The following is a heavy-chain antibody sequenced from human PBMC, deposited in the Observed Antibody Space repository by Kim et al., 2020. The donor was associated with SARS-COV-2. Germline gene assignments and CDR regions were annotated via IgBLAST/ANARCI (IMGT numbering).Heavy chain of an antibody. Sequence: GGSLRLSCAASGFTFRNAWMNWVRQAPGKGLEWVGRIKSKTNGGTTGYAAPVKGRFTISRDDSKNTLYLQMNSLKTEDTAVYYCTSHLGDYCGGDCYSRVWGQGTTVPVSS. CDR1: GFTFRNAW. J-gene: IGHJ6*02. V-gene: IGHV3-15*01. CDR3: TSHLGDYCGGDCYSRV. D-gene: IGHD2-21*02. CDR2: IKSKTNGGTT.